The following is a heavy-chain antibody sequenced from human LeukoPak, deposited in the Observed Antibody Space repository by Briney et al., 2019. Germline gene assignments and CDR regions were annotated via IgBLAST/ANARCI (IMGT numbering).Heavy chain of an antibody. CDR2: IYTGGTT. J-gene: IGHJ4*02. V-gene: IGHV3-66*01. CDR3: AREISRFGI. Sequence: GGSLRLSCAASGFTVSSSNYMNWVRQAPGKGLEWVSGIYTGGTTYYTDSVKGRFTISSDNPNNTLYLQMHSLRAEDTAVCYCAREISRFGIWGQGTLVTVSS. D-gene: IGHD3-16*01. CDR1: GFTVSSSNY.